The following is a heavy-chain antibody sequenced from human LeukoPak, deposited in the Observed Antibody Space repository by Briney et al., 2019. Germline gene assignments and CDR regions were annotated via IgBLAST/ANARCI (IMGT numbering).Heavy chain of an antibody. Sequence: SGPALVKPTQTLTLTCTLSGFSISSSGMCVSWIRQAPGKALEWLARIDWDDDKHYSPSLKTRLTISKDTSRNQVVLTMTNMDPVDTATYYCARIRSAVADVYHLDYWGQGTLVTVSS. J-gene: IGHJ4*02. CDR3: ARIRSAVADVYHLDY. CDR2: IDWDDDK. V-gene: IGHV2-70*11. CDR1: GFSISSSGMC. D-gene: IGHD6-19*01.